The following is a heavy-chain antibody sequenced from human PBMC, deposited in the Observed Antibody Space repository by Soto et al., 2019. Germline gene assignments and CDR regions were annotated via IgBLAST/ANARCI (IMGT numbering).Heavy chain of an antibody. D-gene: IGHD6-13*01. CDR2: ISWNSGSI. Sequence: LRLSCAASGFTFDDYAMHWVRQAPGEGLEWVSGISWNSGSIGYADSVKGRFTISRDNAKNSLYLQMNSLRAEDTALYYCAKDPSIAAAGTDWGQGTLVTVSS. J-gene: IGHJ4*02. V-gene: IGHV3-9*01. CDR1: GFTFDDYA. CDR3: AKDPSIAAAGTD.